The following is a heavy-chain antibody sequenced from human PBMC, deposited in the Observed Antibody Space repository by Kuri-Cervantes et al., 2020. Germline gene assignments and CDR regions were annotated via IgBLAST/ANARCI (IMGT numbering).Heavy chain of an antibody. J-gene: IGHJ5*02. CDR2: INHSGST. Sequence: SETLSLTCAVYGGSFSGYYWSWIRQPPGKGLEWIGEINHSGSTNYNPSLKSRVTISVDASKNQFSLKLSSVTAADTAVYCCSGYCSGGSCYSWSWFDPWGQGTLVTVSS. CDR3: SGYCSGGSCYSWSWFDP. V-gene: IGHV4-34*01. CDR1: GGSFSGYY. D-gene: IGHD2-15*01.